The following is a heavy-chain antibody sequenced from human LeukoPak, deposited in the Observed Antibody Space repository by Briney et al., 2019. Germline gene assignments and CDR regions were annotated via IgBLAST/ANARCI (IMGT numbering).Heavy chain of an antibody. J-gene: IGHJ6*03. Sequence: SVKVSCKASGGTFSSYAISWVRQAPGQGLEWMGGIIPIFGTANYAQKFQGRVTITADESTSTAYMELSSLRSEDTAVYYCASSSSSWYIYYYYYYTDVWGKGTTVTISS. CDR2: IIPIFGTA. V-gene: IGHV1-69*13. CDR3: ASSSSSWYIYYYYYYTDV. CDR1: GGTFSSYA. D-gene: IGHD6-13*01.